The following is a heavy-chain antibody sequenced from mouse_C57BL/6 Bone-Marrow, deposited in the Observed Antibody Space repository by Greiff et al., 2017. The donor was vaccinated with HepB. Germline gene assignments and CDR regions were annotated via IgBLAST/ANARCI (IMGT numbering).Heavy chain of an antibody. Sequence: VQLKESGPGLVKPSQSLSLTCSVTGYSITSGYYWNWIRQFPGNKLEWMGYISYDGSNNYNPSLKNRISITRDTSKNQFFLKLNSVTTEDTATYYCARGSSGYSRDWFAYWGQGTLVTVSA. CDR3: ARGSSGYSRDWFAY. V-gene: IGHV3-6*01. CDR2: ISYDGSN. J-gene: IGHJ3*01. D-gene: IGHD3-2*02. CDR1: GYSITSGYY.